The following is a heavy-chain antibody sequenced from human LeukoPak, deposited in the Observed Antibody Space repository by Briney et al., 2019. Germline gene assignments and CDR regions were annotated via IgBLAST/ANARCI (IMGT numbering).Heavy chain of an antibody. CDR3: ARDRSDYYGMDV. CDR2: IYYSGTT. J-gene: IGHJ6*04. V-gene: IGHV4-59*01. Sequence: SETLSLTCTVSGGSISSYYWSWIRQPPGKGLEWIGYIYYSGTTNYNPSLKSRVTISVDTSKNQFSLKLNSVTAADTAVYYCARDRSDYYGMDVWGKGTTVTVSS. CDR1: GGSISSYY. D-gene: IGHD3-3*01.